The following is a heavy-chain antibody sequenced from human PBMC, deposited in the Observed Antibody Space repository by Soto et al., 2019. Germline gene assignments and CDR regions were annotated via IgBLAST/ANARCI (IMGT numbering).Heavy chain of an antibody. CDR2: FDPEDGET. CDR1: GYTLTELS. Sequence: ASVKVSWKVSGYTLTELSMHWVRQAPGKGLEWMGGFDPEDGETIYAQKFQGRVTMTEDTSTDTAYMELSSLRSEDTAVYYCATPVFSGYDRRPNDAIDIWGQATMVTVSS. CDR3: ATPVFSGYDRRPNDAIDI. D-gene: IGHD5-12*01. J-gene: IGHJ3*02. V-gene: IGHV1-24*01.